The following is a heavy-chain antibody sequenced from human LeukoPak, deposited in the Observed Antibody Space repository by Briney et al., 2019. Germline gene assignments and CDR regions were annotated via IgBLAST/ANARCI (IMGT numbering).Heavy chain of an antibody. CDR3: AREDPQTTVPEGLDV. J-gene: IGHJ6*02. CDR1: DDSFSTHY. D-gene: IGHD4-17*01. CDR2: ISSIGST. V-gene: IGHV4-59*11. Sequence: SETLSLTCSVSDDSFSTHYWTWIRQPPGKGLEWIGYISSIGSTNYNPSLKSRVTISVDTSKNQFSLKMTSVTAADTAVYYCAREDPQTTVPEGLDVWGQGTTVTVSS.